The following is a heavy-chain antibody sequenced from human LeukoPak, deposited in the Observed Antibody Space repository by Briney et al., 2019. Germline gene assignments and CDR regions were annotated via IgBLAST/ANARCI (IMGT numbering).Heavy chain of an antibody. Sequence: ASVKVSCKASGHTFTGYYMHWVRQAPGQGLEWMGWINPNSGGTNYAQKFQGRVTMTRDTSISTAYMELSRLRSDDTAVYYCARARITMVRGVFHWFDPWGQGTLVTVSS. V-gene: IGHV1-2*02. CDR3: ARARITMVRGVFHWFDP. CDR2: INPNSGGT. CDR1: GHTFTGYY. D-gene: IGHD3-10*01. J-gene: IGHJ5*02.